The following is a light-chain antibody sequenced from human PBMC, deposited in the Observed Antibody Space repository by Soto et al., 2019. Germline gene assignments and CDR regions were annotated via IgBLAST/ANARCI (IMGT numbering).Light chain of an antibody. CDR3: NSYTTGSTLVV. V-gene: IGLV2-14*01. J-gene: IGLJ2*01. CDR1: NSDVGAYNY. Sequence: QSALTQPASVSGSPGQSITISCIGTNSDVGAYNYVSWYQQHPGKAPKLMIYDVSNRPSGVSNRFSGSKSGNTASLTISGLQAEDEADYYCNSYTTGSTLVVFGGGTKLTVL. CDR2: DVS.